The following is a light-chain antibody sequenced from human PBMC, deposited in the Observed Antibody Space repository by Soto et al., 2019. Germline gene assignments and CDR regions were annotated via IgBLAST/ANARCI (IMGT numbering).Light chain of an antibody. CDR1: QSVGAR. V-gene: IGKV3-20*01. CDR2: RTS. Sequence: EIVLTQSPATLSLSPGERASLSCRASQSVGARLAWYQQKPGQAPRLLFYRTSTRATGIPDRFSGSGSGTDFTLTISSLEPEDFAVYYCQQYSNSPITFGQGTRLEIK. CDR3: QQYSNSPIT. J-gene: IGKJ5*01.